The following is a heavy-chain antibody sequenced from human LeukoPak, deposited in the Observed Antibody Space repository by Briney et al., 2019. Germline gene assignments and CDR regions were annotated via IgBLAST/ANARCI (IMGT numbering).Heavy chain of an antibody. V-gene: IGHV3-7*03. J-gene: IGHJ5*02. CDR3: ARDYTGYFP. CDR1: GFTFSSYW. Sequence: GGSLRLSCEASGFTFSSYWMCWVRKAPGKGLEWVANIKTDGSEKYYVDSVKGRFTISRDNAKNSLYLQMNSLRAEDTAVYYCARDYTGYFPWGQGTLVIVSS. D-gene: IGHD3-9*01. CDR2: IKTDGSEK.